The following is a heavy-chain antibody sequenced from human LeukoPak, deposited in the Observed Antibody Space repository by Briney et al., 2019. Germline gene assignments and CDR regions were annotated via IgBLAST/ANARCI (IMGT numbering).Heavy chain of an antibody. CDR1: GFSLSTSEVA. CDR2: IHWDDDK. D-gene: IGHD1-1*01. CDR3: VYSKTTMEAFNV. Sequence: ESGPTLVNPPQTLTLTCIFSGFSLSTSEVAVGWIRQPPGKALEWLALIHWDDDKRYSPSLRSRLTITKDTSKNQVVLTMSNMDPVDTATYYCVYSKTTMEAFNVWGQGTMVTVSS. J-gene: IGHJ3*01. V-gene: IGHV2-5*02.